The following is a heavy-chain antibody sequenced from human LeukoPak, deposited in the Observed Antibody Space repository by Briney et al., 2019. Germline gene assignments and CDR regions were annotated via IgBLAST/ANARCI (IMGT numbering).Heavy chain of an antibody. J-gene: IGHJ4*02. Sequence: GGSLRLSCAASGFTFSSYAMHWVRQAPGKGLEYVSAITSNGGSTYYADSVKGRFTISRDNSKNTLYLQMNSLRAEDTAVYYCARDIGRKYKIFDYWGQGALVTVSS. CDR3: ARDIGRKYKIFDY. V-gene: IGHV3-64*02. CDR1: GFTFSSYA. D-gene: IGHD1-1*01. CDR2: ITSNGGST.